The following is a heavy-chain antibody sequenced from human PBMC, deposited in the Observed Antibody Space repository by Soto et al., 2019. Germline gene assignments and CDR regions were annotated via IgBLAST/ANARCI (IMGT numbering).Heavy chain of an antibody. CDR2: IYYSGST. J-gene: IGHJ4*02. CDR1: GGPISSSSYY. CDR3: ARHERGYGDYFDY. D-gene: IGHD4-17*01. Sequence: ASETLSLTCTVSGGPISSSSYYWGWIRQPPGKGLEWIGSIYYSGSTYYNPSLKSRVTISVDTSKNQFSLKLSSVTAADTAVYYCARHERGYGDYFDYWGQGTLVTVSS. V-gene: IGHV4-39*01.